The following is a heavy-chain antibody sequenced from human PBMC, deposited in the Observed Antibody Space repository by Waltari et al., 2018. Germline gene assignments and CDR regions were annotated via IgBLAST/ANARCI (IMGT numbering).Heavy chain of an antibody. Sequence: QVQLVQSGAEVKKPGASVKVSCKASGYTFTGYYMHWVRQAPGQGLEWMGWINPNSGGTNYAQKVQGWVTMTRDTSISTAYMELSRLRSDDTAVYYCARDWNALDYWGQGTLVTVSS. CDR3: ARDWNALDY. J-gene: IGHJ4*02. CDR1: GYTFTGYY. D-gene: IGHD1-1*01. V-gene: IGHV1-2*04. CDR2: INPNSGGT.